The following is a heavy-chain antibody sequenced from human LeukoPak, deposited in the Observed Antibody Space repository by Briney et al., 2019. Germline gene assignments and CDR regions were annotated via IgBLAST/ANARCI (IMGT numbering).Heavy chain of an antibody. D-gene: IGHD6-13*01. CDR1: GFTFSSYA. Sequence: PGGSLRLSCAASGFTFSSYAMHRIRQAPGKGLEWVAVISYDGSNKYYADSVKGRFTISRDNSKNTLYLQMNSLRAEDTAVYYCARDAGSGYSSSWYGGYYYYGMDVWGQGTTVTVSS. J-gene: IGHJ6*02. CDR3: ARDAGSGYSSSWYGGYYYYGMDV. V-gene: IGHV3-30-3*01. CDR2: ISYDGSNK.